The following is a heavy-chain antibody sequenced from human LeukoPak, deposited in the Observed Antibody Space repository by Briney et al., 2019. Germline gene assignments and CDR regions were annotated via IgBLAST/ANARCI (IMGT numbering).Heavy chain of an antibody. Sequence: PSETLSLTCTVSGGSINNYYWSWIRQPPGKGLEWIGYLYYSGSTNYNPSLRSRVTISVDTSKNQFSLKLSSVTAADTAVYYCARVNVDTAIRFDYWGQGTLVTVSS. CDR2: LYYSGST. CDR3: ARVNVDTAIRFDY. J-gene: IGHJ4*02. CDR1: GGSINNYY. V-gene: IGHV4-59*12. D-gene: IGHD5-18*01.